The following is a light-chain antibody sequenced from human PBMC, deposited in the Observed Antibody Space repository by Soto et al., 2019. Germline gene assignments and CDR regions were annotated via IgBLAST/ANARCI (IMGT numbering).Light chain of an antibody. CDR1: QGVTPN. CDR3: KQYHNWPRT. Sequence: EKVMTLSLGTLSVPPGERDNLSCMAGQGVTPNFAWYQQKSGQSPRLLIYDVSIRAPGVPARFSGTGSETEFTLTISSLQSEDFVVYYSKQYHNWPRTFGQGTKVDI. CDR2: DVS. V-gene: IGKV3-15*01. J-gene: IGKJ1*01.